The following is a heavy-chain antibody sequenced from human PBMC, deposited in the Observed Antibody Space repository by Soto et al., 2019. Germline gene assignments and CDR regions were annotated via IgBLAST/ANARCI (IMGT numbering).Heavy chain of an antibody. V-gene: IGHV4-39*01. J-gene: IGHJ4*02. CDR2: IYYSGST. CDR1: GGSISSSSYY. D-gene: IGHD3-22*01. Sequence: SETLSLTYTVSGGSISSSSYYWGWIRQPPGKGLEWIGSIYYSGSTYYNPSLKSRVTISVDTSKNQFSLKLSSVTAADTAVYYCASKVVVTNFDYWGQGTLVTVSS. CDR3: ASKVVVTNFDY.